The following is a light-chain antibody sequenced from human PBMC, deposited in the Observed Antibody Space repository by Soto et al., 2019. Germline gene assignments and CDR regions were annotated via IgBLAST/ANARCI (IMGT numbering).Light chain of an antibody. CDR3: SSYTSSSTRV. Sequence: QSALTRPASVSGSPGQSITISCTGTSSDVGGYNYVSWYQQHPGKAPKLMIYEVSNRPSGVSNRFSGSKSGNTASLTISGLQAEDEADYYCSSYTSSSTRVFGPGTKVTVL. CDR1: SSDVGGYNY. CDR2: EVS. J-gene: IGLJ1*01. V-gene: IGLV2-14*01.